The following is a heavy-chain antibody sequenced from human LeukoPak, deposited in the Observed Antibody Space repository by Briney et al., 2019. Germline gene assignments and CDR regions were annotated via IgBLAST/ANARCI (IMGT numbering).Heavy chain of an antibody. CDR1: GGSFSTYY. D-gene: IGHD1-1*01. Sequence: PSETLSLTCAVYGGSFSTYYWSWIRQPPGKGLEWIGEINHSGSTNNNPSLKSRVTISVDTSKNQFSLKLSSVTAADTAVYYCARDRLQLQSWGQGTLVTVSS. CDR2: INHSGST. J-gene: IGHJ5*02. CDR3: ARDRLQLQS. V-gene: IGHV4-34*01.